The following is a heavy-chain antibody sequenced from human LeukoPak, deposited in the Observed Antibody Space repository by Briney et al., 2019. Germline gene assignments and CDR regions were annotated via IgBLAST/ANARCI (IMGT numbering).Heavy chain of an antibody. J-gene: IGHJ4*02. D-gene: IGHD6-19*01. CDR1: GYTFTGYY. V-gene: IGHV1-2*02. CDR3: ARQSQGVSLYSSGWSFDY. Sequence: ASVKVSCKASGYTFTGYYMHWVRQAPGQGLEWMGWINPNFGNTNYTQKFQGRVTMTRDTSISTAYMELRRLRSDDTAVYYCARQSQGVSLYSSGWSFDYWGQGTLVTVSS. CDR2: INPNFGNT.